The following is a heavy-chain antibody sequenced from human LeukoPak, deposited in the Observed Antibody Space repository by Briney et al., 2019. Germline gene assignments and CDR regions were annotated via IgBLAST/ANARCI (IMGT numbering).Heavy chain of an antibody. Sequence: GGSLRLSCAASGFTFSSYAMSWVRQAPGRGLEWVSAISGSGGSTYYADSVKGRFTISIDNSKNTLYLQMNSLRAEDTAVYYCANEVAGWEYFDLWGRGTLVTVSS. CDR2: ISGSGGST. D-gene: IGHD6-19*01. CDR1: GFTFSSYA. J-gene: IGHJ2*01. CDR3: ANEVAGWEYFDL. V-gene: IGHV3-23*01.